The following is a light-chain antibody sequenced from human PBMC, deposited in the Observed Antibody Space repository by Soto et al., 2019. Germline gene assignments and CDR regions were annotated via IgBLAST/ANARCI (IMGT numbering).Light chain of an antibody. CDR2: DVS. CDR3: SSYTTTITLMV. CDR1: SSDVGGYNY. V-gene: IGLV2-14*01. Sequence: QSALTQPASVTGSPGQSITISCTGTSSDVGGYNYVSWYQQHPGKAPKLMIYDVSSRPSGVSNRFSGSKSGNTASLTISGLQAEDEADYYCSSYTTTITLMVFGGGTRLTFL. J-gene: IGLJ3*02.